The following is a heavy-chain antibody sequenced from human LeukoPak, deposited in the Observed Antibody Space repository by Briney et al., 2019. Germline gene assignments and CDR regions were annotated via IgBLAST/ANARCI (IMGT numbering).Heavy chain of an antibody. D-gene: IGHD6-19*01. V-gene: IGHV3-21*01. J-gene: IGHJ4*02. CDR1: VFTFSSYR. CDR2: ISSSSRYI. CDR3: ARDITGYSSGGLGY. Sequence: GGSLRLSCAVSVFTFSSYRMNCVRRAPGKGGEGVSSISSSSRYIYYADSVKGRFTISRDNAKNSLYLQMTSLRAEDTAVYYCARDITGYSSGGLGYWGQGTLVTVSS.